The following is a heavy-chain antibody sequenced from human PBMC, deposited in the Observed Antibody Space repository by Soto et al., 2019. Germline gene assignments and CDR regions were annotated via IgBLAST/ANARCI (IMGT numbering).Heavy chain of an antibody. CDR3: ARAPDAPFYGDYLDG. V-gene: IGHV4-59*01. Sequence: PSATLSLTCTGSGGSISSYYWSWIRQPPGKGLEWIGYIYYSGSTNYNPSLKSRVTISVDTSKNQFSLKLSSVTAADTAVYYCARAPDAPFYGDYLDGWGQGTMVTVSS. CDR2: IYYSGST. J-gene: IGHJ4*02. CDR1: GGSISSYY. D-gene: IGHD4-17*01.